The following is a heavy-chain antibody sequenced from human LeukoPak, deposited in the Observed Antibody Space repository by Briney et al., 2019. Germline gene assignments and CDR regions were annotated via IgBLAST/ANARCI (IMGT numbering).Heavy chain of an antibody. CDR3: ARDPSDYGDFFDY. CDR2: INTNTGNP. V-gene: IGHV7-4-1*02. Sequence: ASVKVSCKASGYTFTGYYMHWVRQAPGQGLEWMGWINTNTGNPTYAQGFTGRFVFSLDTSVSTAYLQISSLKAEDTAVYYCARDPSDYGDFFDYWGQGTLVTVSS. CDR1: GYTFTGYY. D-gene: IGHD4-17*01. J-gene: IGHJ4*02.